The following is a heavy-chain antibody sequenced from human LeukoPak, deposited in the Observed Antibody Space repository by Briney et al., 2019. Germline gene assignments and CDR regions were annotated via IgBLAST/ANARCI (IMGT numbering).Heavy chain of an antibody. J-gene: IGHJ4*02. V-gene: IGHV4-38-2*01. CDR3: ARVDSYSSSSLDY. CDR1: GYSISSGYY. CDR2: IYHSGST. D-gene: IGHD6-6*01. Sequence: SETLSLTCVVSGYSISSGYYWGWIRQPPGKGLEWIGSIYHSGSTYYNPSLKSRVTISVDTSKNQYSLKMSSVTAADTAVYYCARVDSYSSSSLDYWGQGTLVTVA.